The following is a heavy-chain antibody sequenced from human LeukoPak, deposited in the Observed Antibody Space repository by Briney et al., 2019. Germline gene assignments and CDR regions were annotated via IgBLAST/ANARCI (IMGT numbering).Heavy chain of an antibody. Sequence: GGSLRLSCAASGFTFSDAWMTWVRKAPGRGLEWVSTISGSGGSTFYADSVKGRFTISRDNSKDTVYLQMNSLRGDDTALYYCAKHREQWLGREFDYWGHGTLVTVSS. CDR2: ISGSGGST. D-gene: IGHD6-19*01. V-gene: IGHV3-23*01. CDR1: GFTFSDA. J-gene: IGHJ4*01. CDR3: AKHREQWLGREFDY.